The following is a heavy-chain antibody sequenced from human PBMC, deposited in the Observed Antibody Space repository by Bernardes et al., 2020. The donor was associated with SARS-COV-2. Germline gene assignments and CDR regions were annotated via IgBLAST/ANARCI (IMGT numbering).Heavy chain of an antibody. D-gene: IGHD6-19*01. CDR3: ARERSSGWYIFDY. Sequence: GGSLRLSCAASGFTVSSNYMSWVRQAPGKGLEWVSLIYAADNTYYADSVKGRFTISRDNSQNTVYLQMNSLRAEDTAVYFCARERSSGWYIFDYWGQGTLVTVS. V-gene: IGHV3-66*01. CDR1: GFTVSSNY. J-gene: IGHJ4*02. CDR2: IYAADNT.